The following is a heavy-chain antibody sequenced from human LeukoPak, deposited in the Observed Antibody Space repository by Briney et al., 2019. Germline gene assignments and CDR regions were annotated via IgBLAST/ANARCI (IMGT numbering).Heavy chain of an antibody. CDR3: ARNNIGTRSYDY. D-gene: IGHD1/OR15-1a*01. CDR1: GGSISPYY. Sequence: PSETLSLTCSVSGGSISPYYWSWIRQPPGKGLEWIGYIYYTGTTNYNPSLQSRVTISVATSKNQFSLKLTSVTAADTAVYYCARNNIGTRSYDYWGQGTLVTVSS. V-gene: IGHV4-59*08. J-gene: IGHJ4*02. CDR2: IYYTGTT.